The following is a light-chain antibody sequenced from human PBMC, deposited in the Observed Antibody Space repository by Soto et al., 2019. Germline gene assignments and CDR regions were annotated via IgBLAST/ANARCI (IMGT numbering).Light chain of an antibody. Sequence: SYELTQPPSVSVAPGKTARITCGGNNIGSKSVHWYQQKPGQAPVLVIYYDSDRPSGIPERFSGSNSGNTATLTISRVEAGDEADYYCQVWDSRVVFGGGTKVTVL. CDR3: QVWDSRVV. V-gene: IGLV3-21*04. J-gene: IGLJ2*01. CDR2: YDS. CDR1: NIGSKS.